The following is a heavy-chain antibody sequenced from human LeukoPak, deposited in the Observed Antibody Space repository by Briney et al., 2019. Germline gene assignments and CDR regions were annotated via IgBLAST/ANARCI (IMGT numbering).Heavy chain of an antibody. CDR3: ARGTIFGVVRGVYYYMDV. Sequence: GASVTVSFKASGGTFSSYAISWVRQAPGQGLEWMGGIIPIFGTANYAQKFQGRVTITTDESTSTAYMELSSLRSEDTAVYYCARGTIFGVVRGVYYYMDVWGKGTTVTVSS. V-gene: IGHV1-69*05. J-gene: IGHJ6*03. CDR2: IIPIFGTA. CDR1: GGTFSSYA. D-gene: IGHD3-3*01.